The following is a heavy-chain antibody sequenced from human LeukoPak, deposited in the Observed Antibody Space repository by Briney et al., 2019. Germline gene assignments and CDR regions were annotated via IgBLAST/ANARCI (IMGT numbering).Heavy chain of an antibody. CDR1: GFTFSSYA. CDR3: ATRGDRFRYSDWLSDY. V-gene: IGHV3-23*01. D-gene: IGHD3-9*01. CDR2: ISGSGGST. J-gene: IGHJ4*02. Sequence: PGGSLRLSCAASGFTFSSYAMSWVRQAPGKGLEWVSAISGSGGSTYYADSVKGRFTISRDNSKNTLYLQMNSLRAEDTAVYYCATRGDRFRYSDWLSDYWGQGTLVTVSS.